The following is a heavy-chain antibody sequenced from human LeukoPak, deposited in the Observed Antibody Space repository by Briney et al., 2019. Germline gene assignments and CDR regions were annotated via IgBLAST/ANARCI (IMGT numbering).Heavy chain of an antibody. CDR3: AKIVYGDYGWFDP. V-gene: IGHV3-23*01. CDR1: GFTFNSYA. D-gene: IGHD4-17*01. CDR2: ITDSGFNT. J-gene: IGHJ5*02. Sequence: PGGSLRLSCAASGFTFNSYAMAWVRQAPEKGLEWVSSITDSGFNTYYADSVKGRFTISRDNSKNTLYLQMNSLRAEDTAVYYCAKIVYGDYGWFDPWGQGTLVTVSS.